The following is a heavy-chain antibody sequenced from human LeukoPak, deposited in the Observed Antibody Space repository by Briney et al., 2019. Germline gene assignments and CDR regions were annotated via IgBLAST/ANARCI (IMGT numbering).Heavy chain of an antibody. V-gene: IGHV3-21*01. CDR2: ISSSSSYI. CDR1: EFTFSSYT. Sequence: PGGSLRLSCAASEFTFSSYTMKWVRQAPGKGLEWVSSISSSSSYIYYADSVKGRFTISRDNAKNSPYLQMNSLRAEDTAVYYCARMNFYGDYCDYWGQGTLVTVSS. D-gene: IGHD4-17*01. J-gene: IGHJ4*02. CDR3: ARMNFYGDYCDY.